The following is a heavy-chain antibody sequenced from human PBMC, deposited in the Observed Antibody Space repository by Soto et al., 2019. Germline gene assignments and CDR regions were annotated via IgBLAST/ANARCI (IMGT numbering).Heavy chain of an antibody. V-gene: IGHV3-7*05. CDR3: ARDDGSYFSSGYQQDY. CDR2: IKQDGSEK. CDR1: GFTLSSYW. D-gene: IGHD3-22*01. Sequence: GGSLRLSCAASGFTLSSYWMSWVRQAPGKGLEWVANIKQDGSEKHYLDSVKGRFTISRDNAKNSLYLQMNTLRAEDTAVYYCARDDGSYFSSGYQQDYWGQGALVTVSS. J-gene: IGHJ4*02.